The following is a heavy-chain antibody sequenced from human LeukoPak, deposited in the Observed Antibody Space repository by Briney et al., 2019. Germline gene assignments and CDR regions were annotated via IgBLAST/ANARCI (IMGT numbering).Heavy chain of an antibody. CDR1: GFTVSSNY. Sequence: GGSLRLSCAASGFTVSSNYMSWVRQAPGKGLEWVSVIYSGGSTYYADSVKGRFTISRHNSKNTLYLQMNSLSAEDTAVYYCARDPPIGAAAGKSAYYYGMDVWGQGTTVTVSS. CDR2: IYSGGST. D-gene: IGHD6-13*01. V-gene: IGHV3-53*04. CDR3: ARDPPIGAAAGKSAYYYGMDV. J-gene: IGHJ6*02.